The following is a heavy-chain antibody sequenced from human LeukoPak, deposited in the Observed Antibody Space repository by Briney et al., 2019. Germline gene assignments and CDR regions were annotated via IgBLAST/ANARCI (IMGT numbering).Heavy chain of an antibody. J-gene: IGHJ4*02. V-gene: IGHV3-21*01. CDR2: ISGSGGST. Sequence: GGSLRLSCAASGFTFSSCGMSWVRQAPGKGLECVSSISGSGGSTNHADSMKGRFTISRDNAKNSLDLQMHSLRAEDTAVYYCARGSPVVRVVSPAGDYWGQGTLVTVSS. D-gene: IGHD3-10*01. CDR1: GFTFSSCG. CDR3: ARGSPVVRVVSPAGDY.